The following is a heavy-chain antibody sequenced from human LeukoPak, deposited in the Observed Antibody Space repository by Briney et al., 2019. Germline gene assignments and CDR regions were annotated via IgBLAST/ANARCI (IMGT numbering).Heavy chain of an antibody. CDR2: ISGSGGST. D-gene: IGHD2-15*01. CDR1: GFTFSSYA. Sequence: GGSLRLSCAASGFTFSSYAMSRVRQAPGKGPEWVSAISGSGGSTYYADSVKGRFTISRDNSKNTLYLQMNGLRAEDTAVYYCAKDWWIGRPLPPDWGQGTLVTVSS. CDR3: AKDWWIGRPLPPD. V-gene: IGHV3-23*01. J-gene: IGHJ4*02.